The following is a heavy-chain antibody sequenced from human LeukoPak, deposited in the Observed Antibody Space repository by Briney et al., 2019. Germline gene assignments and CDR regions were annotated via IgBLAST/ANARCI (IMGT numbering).Heavy chain of an antibody. Sequence: ASVKVSCKASGYTFTSYDINWVRQAPGQGLEWMGRINPNSGGTNYAQKFQGRVTMTRDTSISTAYMELSRLRSDDTAVYYCGRLDPIAAVYWGQGTLVTVSS. CDR3: GRLDPIAAVY. CDR2: INPNSGGT. CDR1: GYTFTSYD. J-gene: IGHJ4*02. D-gene: IGHD6-13*01. V-gene: IGHV1-2*06.